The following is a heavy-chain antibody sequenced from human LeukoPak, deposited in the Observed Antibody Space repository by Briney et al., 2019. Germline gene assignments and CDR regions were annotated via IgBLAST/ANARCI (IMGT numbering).Heavy chain of an antibody. CDR2: IYYSGST. J-gene: IGHJ5*02. CDR1: GGSISSYY. CDR3: ARLYYDFWSGYYTGWFDP. D-gene: IGHD3-3*01. Sequence: SEILSLTCTVSGGSISSYYWSWIRQPPGKGLEWIGYIYYSGSTNYNPSLKSRVTISVDTSKNQFSLKLSSVTAADTAVYYCARLYYDFWSGYYTGWFDPWGQGTLVTVSS. V-gene: IGHV4-59*01.